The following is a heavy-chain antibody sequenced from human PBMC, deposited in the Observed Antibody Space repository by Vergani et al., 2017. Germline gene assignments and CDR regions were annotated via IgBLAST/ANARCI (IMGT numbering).Heavy chain of an antibody. V-gene: IGHV4-4*03. Sequence: QVQLQESGPGLVKPPGTLSLTCSVPGESPCGTYWWSWVRQPPGKGLEWIGKFFHTGTTSFNPSLKSRATISMDQSKNQFPLKLNSVTAADTAVYYCVTIPLWYGTSADFDFWGQGTLVTVSS. CDR3: VTIPLWYGTSADFDF. CDR2: FFHTGTT. CDR1: GESPCGTYW. D-gene: IGHD2-21*01. J-gene: IGHJ4*02.